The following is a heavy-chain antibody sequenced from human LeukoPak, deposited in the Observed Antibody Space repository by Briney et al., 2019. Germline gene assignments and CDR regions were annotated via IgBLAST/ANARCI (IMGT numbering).Heavy chain of an antibody. CDR3: AGVNSLVAGSGTHEDWFDP. CDR1: GGSISTYY. Sequence: SETLSLTCTVSGGSISTYYWNWIRQPPGKGLEWIGYIYDSGSTNYNPSLKSRVTISVDMSKNQFSLNLSSVTAADTAVYYCAGVNSLVAGSGTHEDWFDPWGQGTLVTVSS. D-gene: IGHD3-10*01. CDR2: IYDSGST. J-gene: IGHJ5*02. V-gene: IGHV4-59*01.